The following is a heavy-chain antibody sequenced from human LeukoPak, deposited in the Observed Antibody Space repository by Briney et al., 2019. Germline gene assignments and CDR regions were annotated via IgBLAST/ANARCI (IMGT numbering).Heavy chain of an antibody. J-gene: IGHJ4*02. CDR1: GGTFSSYA. Sequence: ASVKVSCKASGGTFSSYAISWVRQAPGQGLEWMGGIIPIFGAANYAQKFQGRVTITADESTSTAYMELSSLRSEDTAVYYCARVGGYSYGYFFDYWGQGTLVTVSS. D-gene: IGHD5-18*01. V-gene: IGHV1-69*13. CDR2: IIPIFGAA. CDR3: ARVGGYSYGYFFDY.